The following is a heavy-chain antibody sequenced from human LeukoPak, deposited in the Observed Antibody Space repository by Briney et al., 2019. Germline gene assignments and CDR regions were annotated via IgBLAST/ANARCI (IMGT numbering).Heavy chain of an antibody. Sequence: SVKVSCKASGGTFSSYAIRWVRQAPGQGLEWMGGIIPIFGTANYAQKFQGRVAITTDESTSTAYMELSSLRSEDTSVYYGPTGYGGAGYYYYMDVWGKGTTVTVSS. D-gene: IGHD4-23*01. V-gene: IGHV1-69*05. CDR1: GGTFSSYA. CDR2: IIPIFGTA. J-gene: IGHJ6*03. CDR3: PTGYGGAGYYYYMDV.